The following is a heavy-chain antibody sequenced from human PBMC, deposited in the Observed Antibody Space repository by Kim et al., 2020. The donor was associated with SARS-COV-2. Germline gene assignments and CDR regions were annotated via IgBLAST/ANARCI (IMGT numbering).Heavy chain of an antibody. CDR1: GFTFSSYS. V-gene: IGHV3-21*01. J-gene: IGHJ3*02. CDR2: ISSSSSYI. Sequence: GGSLRLSCAASGFTFSSYSMNWVRQAPGKGLEWVSSISSSSSYIYYADSVKGRFTISRDNAKNSLYLQMNSLRAEDTAVYYCARAGRITMIVVVEGGAFDIWGPGTMVTVSS. CDR3: ARAGRITMIVVVEGGAFDI. D-gene: IGHD3-22*01.